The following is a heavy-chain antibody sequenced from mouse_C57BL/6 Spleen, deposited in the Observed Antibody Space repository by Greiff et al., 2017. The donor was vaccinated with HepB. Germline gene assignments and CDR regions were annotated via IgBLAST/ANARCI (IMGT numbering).Heavy chain of an antibody. CDR1: GFSLTSYG. D-gene: IGHD2-1*01. CDR2: IWSGGST. J-gene: IGHJ3*01. V-gene: IGHV2-2*01. CDR3: ARTYGNYEGFAY. Sequence: VQRVESGPGLVQPSQSLSITCTVSGFSLTSYGVHWVRQSPGKGLEWLGVIWSGGSTDYNAAFISRLSISKDNSKSQVFFKMNSLQADDTAIYYCARTYGNYEGFAYWGQGTLVTVSA.